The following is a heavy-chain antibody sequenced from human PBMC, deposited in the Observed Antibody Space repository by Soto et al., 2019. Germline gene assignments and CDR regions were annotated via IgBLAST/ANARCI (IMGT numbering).Heavy chain of an antibody. J-gene: IGHJ6*02. D-gene: IGHD4-4*01. CDR3: AKGHSDSFGNYDYFGMDV. V-gene: IGHV3-23*01. Sequence: VGSLRLSCAASGFTFDNYGMSWVRQAPGEGLEWIGAITGAGGSTYNADSVKGRFTISRDNSKKTVYLQVDSLRVEDTAVYYCAKGHSDSFGNYDYFGMDVWGQGTTVTVSS. CDR2: ITGAGGST. CDR1: GFTFDNYG.